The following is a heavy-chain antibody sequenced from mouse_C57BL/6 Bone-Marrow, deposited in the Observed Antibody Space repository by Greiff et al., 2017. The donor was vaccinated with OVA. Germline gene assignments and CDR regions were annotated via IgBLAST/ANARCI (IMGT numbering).Heavy chain of an antibody. CDR3: AGYANSYAMDY. J-gene: IGHJ4*01. CDR1: GFTFSSYA. V-gene: IGHV5-4*03. Sequence: EVKLVESGEGLVKPGGSLKLSCAASGFTFSSYAMSWVRQTPEKRLEWVAYISSGGSYTYYPDNVKGRFTISRDNAKNNLYLQMSHLKSEDTAMYYCAGYANSYAMDYWGQGTSVTVSS. CDR2: ISSGGSYT. D-gene: IGHD2-1*01.